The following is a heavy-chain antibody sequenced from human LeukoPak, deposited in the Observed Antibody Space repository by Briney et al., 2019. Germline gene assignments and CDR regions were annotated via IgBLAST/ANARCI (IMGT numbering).Heavy chain of an antibody. CDR1: GFTFSSYS. CDR2: ISSSSSYI. CDR3: AKVWSPRLRWGFDAFDI. Sequence: PGGSLRLSCAASGFTFSSYSMNWVRQAPGKGLEWVSSISSSSSYIYYADSVKGRFTISRDNAKNSLYLQMNSLRAEDTAVYYCAKVWSPRLRWGFDAFDIWGQGTMVTVSS. D-gene: IGHD4-23*01. V-gene: IGHV3-21*01. J-gene: IGHJ3*02.